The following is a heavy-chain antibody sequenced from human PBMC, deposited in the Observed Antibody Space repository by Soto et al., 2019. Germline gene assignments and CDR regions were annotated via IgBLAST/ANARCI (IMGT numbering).Heavy chain of an antibody. Sequence: ASVKVSCKASGFTFTSSAVQWVRQARGQRLEWIGWIVVGSGNTNYAQKFQERVTITRDMSTSTAYMELSSLRSEDTAVYYCAADPTIYSLTIFGVAPGYYGMDVWGQGTTVTVSS. CDR3: AADPTIYSLTIFGVAPGYYGMDV. CDR2: IVVGSGNT. J-gene: IGHJ6*02. D-gene: IGHD3-3*01. CDR1: GFTFTSSA. V-gene: IGHV1-58*01.